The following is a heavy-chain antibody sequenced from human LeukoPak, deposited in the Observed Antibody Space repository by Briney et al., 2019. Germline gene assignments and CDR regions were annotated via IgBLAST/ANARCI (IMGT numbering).Heavy chain of an antibody. CDR1: GYSFTNYW. J-gene: IGHJ4*02. CDR2: IYPGNSDT. Sequence: GESLKISCKGSGYSFTNYWIAWVRQMPGRGLEWMGIIYPGNSDTRYSPSFQGQVTISGDRSISTAYLQWSSLKASDTAMYYCARGRYCTSTSCSHFDYWGQGTLVTVSS. V-gene: IGHV5-51*01. D-gene: IGHD2-2*01. CDR3: ARGRYCTSTSCSHFDY.